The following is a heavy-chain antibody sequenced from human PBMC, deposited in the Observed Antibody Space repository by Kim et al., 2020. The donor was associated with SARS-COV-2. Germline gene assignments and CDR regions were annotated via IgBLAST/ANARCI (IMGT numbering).Heavy chain of an antibody. D-gene: IGHD2-8*02. CDR3: AILDYYYGMDV. CDR2: NK. J-gene: IGHJ6*02. Sequence: NKDYADSVKRRFTISRDNSKNTLYLQMNSLRAEDTAVYYCAILDYYYGMDVWGQGTTVTVSS. V-gene: IGHV3-30*02.